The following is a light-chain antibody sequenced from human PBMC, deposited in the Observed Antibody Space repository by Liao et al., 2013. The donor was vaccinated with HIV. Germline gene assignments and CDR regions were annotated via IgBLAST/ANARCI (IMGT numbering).Light chain of an antibody. Sequence: SYELTQPPSVSVSPGQTASITCSGDKLGDKYACWYQQKPGQSPVLVIYQDSKRPSGTPERFSGSNSGNTATLTISGTQAMDEADYYCQAWDNSTEVFGTGTKVTVL. CDR1: KLGDKY. CDR2: QDS. V-gene: IGLV3-1*01. CDR3: QAWDNSTEV. J-gene: IGLJ1*01.